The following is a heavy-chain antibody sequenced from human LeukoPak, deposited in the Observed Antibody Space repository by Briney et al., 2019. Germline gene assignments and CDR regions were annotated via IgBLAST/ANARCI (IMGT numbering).Heavy chain of an antibody. D-gene: IGHD5-18*01. CDR3: ARQTISYGSYYFDY. V-gene: IGHV4-39*01. CDR2: IYYGGST. CDR1: GGSISSSSYY. J-gene: IGHJ4*02. Sequence: PSETLSLTCTVSGGSISSSSYYWGWIRQPPGKGLEWIGSIYYGGSTYYNPSLKSRVTISVDTSKNQFSLKLSSATAADTAVYYCARQTISYGSYYFDYWGQGTLVTVSS.